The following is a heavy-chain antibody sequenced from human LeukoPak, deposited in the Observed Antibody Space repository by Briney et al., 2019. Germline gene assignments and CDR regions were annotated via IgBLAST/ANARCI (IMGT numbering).Heavy chain of an antibody. CDR3: ARRAIAEGFDY. CDR1: GFTFDDYG. Sequence: GGSLRLSCAASGFTFDDYGMSWVRQAPGKGLEWVSGINWNGGRTGYADSVKGRFTISRDNAKNSLYLQMSSLGAEDTAFYYCARRAIAEGFDYWGQGTLVTVSS. D-gene: IGHD6-13*01. V-gene: IGHV3-20*04. CDR2: INWNGGRT. J-gene: IGHJ4*02.